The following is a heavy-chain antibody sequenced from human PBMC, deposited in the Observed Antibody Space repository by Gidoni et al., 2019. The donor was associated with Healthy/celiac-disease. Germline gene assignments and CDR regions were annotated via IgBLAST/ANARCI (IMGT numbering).Heavy chain of an antibody. V-gene: IGHV4-34*01. D-gene: IGHD3-22*01. J-gene: IGHJ4*02. CDR1: GWSFSGYY. Sequence: QVQLQQWGAGLLKPSETLSLTCAVNGWSFSGYYWSWIRHPPGKGLEWIGEINHSGSTNYNPSLKSRVTISVDTSKNQFSLKLSSVTAADTAVYYCARGERSSGYYPRPYFDYWGQGTLVTVSS. CDR3: ARGERSSGYYPRPYFDY. CDR2: INHSGST.